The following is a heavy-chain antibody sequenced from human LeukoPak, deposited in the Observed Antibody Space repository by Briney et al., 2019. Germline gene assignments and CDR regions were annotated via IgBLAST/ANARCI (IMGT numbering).Heavy chain of an antibody. Sequence: GGSLRLSCAASGFTFSSYNMNWVRQAPGKGLEWVSYISSSGSTIYYADSVKGRFTISRDNAKNSLYLQLNSLRPEDTAVYYCARDYGGSSPFDYWGQGTLVTVSS. CDR2: ISSSGSTI. CDR3: ARDYGGSSPFDY. D-gene: IGHD4-23*01. CDR1: GFTFSSYN. V-gene: IGHV3-48*01. J-gene: IGHJ4*02.